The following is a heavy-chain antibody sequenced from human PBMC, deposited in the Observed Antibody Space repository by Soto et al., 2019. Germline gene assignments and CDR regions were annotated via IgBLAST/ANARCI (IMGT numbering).Heavy chain of an antibody. V-gene: IGHV3-23*01. Sequence: PGGSLRLSCAASGFTFSSYAMSWVRQAPGKGLEWVSAISGSGGSTYYADSVKGRFTISRDNSKNTLYLQMNSLRAEDTAVYYCAKVPERGDSSGYYFRYFDYWGQGTLVTVSS. J-gene: IGHJ4*02. CDR3: AKVPERGDSSGYYFRYFDY. D-gene: IGHD3-22*01. CDR1: GFTFSSYA. CDR2: ISGSGGST.